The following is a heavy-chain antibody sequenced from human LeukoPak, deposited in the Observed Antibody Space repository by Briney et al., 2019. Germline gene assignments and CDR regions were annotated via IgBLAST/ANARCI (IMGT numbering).Heavy chain of an antibody. J-gene: IGHJ4*02. Sequence: GGSLRLSCAASGFTVSSNYVAWVRQAPGKGLDWVSVISSGGNTYYADPVKGRFTISRDSSKNTVYLQMNNLRVEDTAVYYCARERYNSGVEYWGQGILVSVSS. V-gene: IGHV3-53*01. CDR3: ARERYNSGVEY. CDR1: GFTVSSNY. D-gene: IGHD1-26*01. CDR2: ISSGGNT.